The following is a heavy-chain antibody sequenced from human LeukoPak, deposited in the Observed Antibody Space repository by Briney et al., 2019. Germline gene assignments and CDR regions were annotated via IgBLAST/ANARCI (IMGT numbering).Heavy chain of an antibody. CDR1: GLSFSTYW. V-gene: IGHV3-7*01. CDR2: IRPDGSEK. J-gene: IGHJ3*01. Sequence: GGSLRLSCAASGLSFSTYWMSWVRQAPGKGLEWVANIRPDGSEKYSVDSVKGRFTISRDNARNTLSLEMNSLTIEDTAVYYCIVVVEPPDSDGFDVWGQGTMITVSS. CDR3: IVVVEPPDSDGFDV. D-gene: IGHD1-14*01.